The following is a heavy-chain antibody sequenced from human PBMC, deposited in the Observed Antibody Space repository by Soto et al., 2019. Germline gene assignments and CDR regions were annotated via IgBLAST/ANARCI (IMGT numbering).Heavy chain of an antibody. CDR2: IYYSGST. Sequence: QLQLQESGPGLVKPSETLSLTCTVSGGSISSSSYYWGWIRQPPGKGLEWIGSIYYSGSTYYNPSLNSRVTISVDTSKNQFSLKRSSVTAADTAVYYCARRGSSSWYGYWGQGTLVTVSS. V-gene: IGHV4-39*01. CDR3: ARRGSSSWYGY. D-gene: IGHD6-13*01. CDR1: GGSISSSSYY. J-gene: IGHJ4*02.